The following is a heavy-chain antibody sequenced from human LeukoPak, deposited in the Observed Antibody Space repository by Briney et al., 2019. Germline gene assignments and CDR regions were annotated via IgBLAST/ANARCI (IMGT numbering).Heavy chain of an antibody. D-gene: IGHD1-26*01. J-gene: IGHJ3*02. CDR3: SRHLVGETPLDAFDI. CDR1: GYSISSGYY. V-gene: IGHV4-38-2*01. Sequence: SETVSLTCAVSGYSISSGYYWGWIRQPPGKGLEWIGSIYHSGSTYYNPSLKSRVTISVDTSKNQFSLKLSSVTAADTAVYYSSRHLVGETPLDAFDIWGQGTMVTVSS. CDR2: IYHSGST.